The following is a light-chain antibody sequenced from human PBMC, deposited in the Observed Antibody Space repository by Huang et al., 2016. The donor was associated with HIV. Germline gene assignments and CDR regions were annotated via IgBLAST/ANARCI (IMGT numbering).Light chain of an antibody. Sequence: EIKMTQSPATLSVSPGGRVTLSCRASQNVRNNLAWYQQKTGQAHRLLIYDTSTRASGIPARFSGSGSGTEFTRTISGLQSEDFAIYYCQQYDKWPPGLTFGGGTKVEI. J-gene: IGKJ4*01. CDR3: QQYDKWPPGLT. CDR2: DTS. V-gene: IGKV3D-15*01. CDR1: QNVRNN.